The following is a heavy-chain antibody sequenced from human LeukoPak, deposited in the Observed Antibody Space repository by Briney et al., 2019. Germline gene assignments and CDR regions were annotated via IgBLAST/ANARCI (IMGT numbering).Heavy chain of an antibody. CDR3: AREGRPGPRCGMDV. D-gene: IGHD1-14*01. CDR1: GGSISSGGYY. Sequence: SETLSLTCTVSGGSISSGGYYWSWIRQPPGKGLEWIGYIYYSGSTYYNPSLKSRVTISVDTSNNQFSLKLNSVTAADTAVYYCAREGRPGPRCGMDVWGQGTTVTVSS. V-gene: IGHV4-30-4*01. CDR2: IYYSGST. J-gene: IGHJ6*02.